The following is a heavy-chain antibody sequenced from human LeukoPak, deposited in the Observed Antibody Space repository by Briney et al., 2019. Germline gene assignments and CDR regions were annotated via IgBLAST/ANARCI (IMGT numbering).Heavy chain of an antibody. CDR3: ARGIGVTTTRPYWYFDL. J-gene: IGHJ2*01. Sequence: SQTLSLTCTVSGGSISSGGYYWSWIRQPPGKGLEWIGYIYYSGSTNYNPSLKSRVTILVDMSKNQFSLKLSSVTAADTAVYYCARGIGVTTTRPYWYFDLWGRGTLVTVYS. V-gene: IGHV4-61*08. CDR1: GGSISSGGYY. CDR2: IYYSGST. D-gene: IGHD4-17*01.